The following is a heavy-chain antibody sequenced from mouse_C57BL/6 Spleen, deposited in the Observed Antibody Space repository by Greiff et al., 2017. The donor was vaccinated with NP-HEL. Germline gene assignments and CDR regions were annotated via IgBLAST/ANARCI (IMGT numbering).Heavy chain of an antibody. Sequence: VQLVESGPGLVQPSQSLSITCTVSGFSLTSYGVHWVRQSPGKGLEWLGVIWSGGSTDYNAAFISRLSISKDNSKSQVFFKMNSLQADDTAIYYCARMGGDRGFAYWGQGTLVTVSA. V-gene: IGHV2-2*01. J-gene: IGHJ3*01. CDR2: IWSGGST. CDR1: GFSLTSYG. CDR3: ARMGGDRGFAY. D-gene: IGHD3-3*01.